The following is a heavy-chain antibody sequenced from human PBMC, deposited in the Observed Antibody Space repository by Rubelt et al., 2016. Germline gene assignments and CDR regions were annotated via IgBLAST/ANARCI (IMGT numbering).Heavy chain of an antibody. CDR3: AKGDAGGIVVVMRVEDV. CDR1: GFTVSSNY. Sequence: EVQLVESGGGLIQPGGSLRLSCAASGFTVSSNYMSWVRQAPGKGLEWVSVIYSGGSTYYADSVKGRFTISRDNAKNALYLQMNSLRAEDTAVYYCAKGDAGGIVVVMRVEDVWGQGTTVTVSS. CDR2: IYSGGST. V-gene: IGHV3-53*01. D-gene: IGHD3-22*01. J-gene: IGHJ6*02.